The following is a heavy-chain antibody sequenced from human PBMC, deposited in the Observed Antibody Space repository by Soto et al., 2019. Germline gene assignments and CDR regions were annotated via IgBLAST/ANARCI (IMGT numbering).Heavy chain of an antibody. Sequence: PGESLKISCKGSGYSFPSQWIGWVRQMPGKGLEWMGNIYPADSDTRYSPSFQGQVTISADKSIRTAYLQWSSLKASDTALYYCARPPLPGYSIHFNSWGQGTLVTVSS. CDR1: GYSFPSQW. D-gene: IGHD2-15*01. CDR3: ARPPLPGYSIHFNS. V-gene: IGHV5-51*01. J-gene: IGHJ4*02. CDR2: IYPADSDT.